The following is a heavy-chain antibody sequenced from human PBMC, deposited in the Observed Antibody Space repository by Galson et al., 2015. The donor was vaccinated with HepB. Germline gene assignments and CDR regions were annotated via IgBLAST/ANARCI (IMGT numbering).Heavy chain of an antibody. CDR3: VRGAHRSGSYFPPHFDF. Sequence: TRYSPSFQGQVTISADKSISTAYLQWSSLKASDTAMYYCVRGAHRSGSYFPPHFDFWGQGTLVTVSS. J-gene: IGHJ4*02. V-gene: IGHV5-51*01. D-gene: IGHD3-10*01. CDR2: T.